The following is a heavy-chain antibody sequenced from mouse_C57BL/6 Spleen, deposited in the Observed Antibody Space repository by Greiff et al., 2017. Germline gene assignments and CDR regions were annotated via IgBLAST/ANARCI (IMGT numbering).Heavy chain of an antibody. CDR3: ARGILDSSGYGTY. Sequence: QVQLQQSGAELAKPGASVKLSCKASGYTFTSYWMHWVKQRPGQGLEWIGYINPSSGYTKYNQKFKDKATLTADKSSSTAYMQLSSLTYEDSAVYYCARGILDSSGYGTYWGQGTLVTVSA. J-gene: IGHJ3*01. V-gene: IGHV1-7*01. CDR2: INPSSGYT. D-gene: IGHD3-2*02. CDR1: GYTFTSYW.